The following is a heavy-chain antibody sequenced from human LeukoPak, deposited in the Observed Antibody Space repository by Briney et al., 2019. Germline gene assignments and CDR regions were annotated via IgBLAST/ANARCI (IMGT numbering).Heavy chain of an antibody. V-gene: IGHV1-18*04. J-gene: IGHJ6*03. CDR3: ARGRVAVAGKNYYYMDV. CDR1: GYTFTGYY. CDR2: ISAYNGNT. D-gene: IGHD6-19*01. Sequence: ASVKVSRKASGYTFTGYYMHWVRQAPGQGLEWMGWISAYNGNTNYAQRLQGRVTMTTDTSTSTAYMELRSLRSDDTAVYYCARGRVAVAGKNYYYMDVWGKGTTVTISS.